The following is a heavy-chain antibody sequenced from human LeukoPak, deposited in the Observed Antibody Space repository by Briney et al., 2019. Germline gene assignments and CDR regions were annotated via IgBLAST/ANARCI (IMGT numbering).Heavy chain of an antibody. Sequence: ETLSLTCTVSGYSISSGYYWGWIRQPPGKGLEWVSAISGSGGSTYYADSVKGRFTISRDNSKNTLYLQMNSLRAEDTAVYYCAKDGGEYYDILTGYYPRLYYMDVWGKGTTVTISS. CDR2: ISGSGGST. J-gene: IGHJ6*03. V-gene: IGHV3-23*01. CDR3: AKDGGEYYDILTGYYPRLYYMDV. D-gene: IGHD3-9*01. CDR1: GYSISSGYY.